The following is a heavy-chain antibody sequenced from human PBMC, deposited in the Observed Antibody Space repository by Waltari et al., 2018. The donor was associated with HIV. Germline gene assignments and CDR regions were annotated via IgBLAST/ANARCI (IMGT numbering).Heavy chain of an antibody. Sequence: QIHLQESGPQIVKPLQSLSLTCTVSGGPISTDFYCNWIRPHPEQGLEWIGYISASGRTFYNPSLTSLFLISLDTSKNEFSLHLQSAAAADTAVYFCARVKGPKCTNCYINGDRGDFRPSAFDVWGQGTAVSVST. CDR3: ARVKGPKCTNCYINGDRGDFRPSAFDV. V-gene: IGHV4-31*01. CDR2: ISASGRT. D-gene: IGHD4-17*01. J-gene: IGHJ3*01. CDR1: GGPISTDFY.